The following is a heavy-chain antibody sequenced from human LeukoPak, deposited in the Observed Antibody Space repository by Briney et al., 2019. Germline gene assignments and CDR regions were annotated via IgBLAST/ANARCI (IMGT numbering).Heavy chain of an antibody. Sequence: GGSLRLSCAASGFTFSSYGMHWVRQAPGKGLGWGAVISYDGSNKYYADSVKGRFTISRDNSKNTLYLQMNSLRAEDTAVYYCAKALAEYSSGWYGGYYWGQGTLVTVSS. CDR1: GFTFSSYG. D-gene: IGHD6-19*01. CDR2: ISYDGSNK. J-gene: IGHJ4*02. CDR3: AKALAEYSSGWYGGYY. V-gene: IGHV3-30*18.